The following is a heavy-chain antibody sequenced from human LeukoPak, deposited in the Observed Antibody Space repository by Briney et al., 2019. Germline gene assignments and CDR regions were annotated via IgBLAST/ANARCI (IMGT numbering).Heavy chain of an antibody. CDR2: ISAYNGNT. Sequence: ASVKVSCKASGYTFTSYGISWVRRAPGQGLEWMGWISAYNGNTNYAQKLQGRVTMTTDTSTSTAYMELRSLRSDDTAVYYCARGVVPYCSGGSCYGWFDPWGQGTLVTVSS. J-gene: IGHJ5*02. D-gene: IGHD2-15*01. V-gene: IGHV1-18*01. CDR3: ARGVVPYCSGGSCYGWFDP. CDR1: GYTFTSYG.